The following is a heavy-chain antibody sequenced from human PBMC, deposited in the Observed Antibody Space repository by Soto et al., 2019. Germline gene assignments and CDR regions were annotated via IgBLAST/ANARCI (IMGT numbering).Heavy chain of an antibody. CDR1: GGSISSSNW. Sequence: LTCAVSGGSISSSNWWSWVRQPPGKGLEWIGEIYHSGSTNYNPSLKSRVTISVDKSKNQFSLKLSSVTAADTAVYYCARVDSSGYFGHCGMDVWGQGTTVTVSS. V-gene: IGHV4-4*02. D-gene: IGHD3-22*01. CDR3: ARVDSSGYFGHCGMDV. J-gene: IGHJ6*02. CDR2: IYHSGST.